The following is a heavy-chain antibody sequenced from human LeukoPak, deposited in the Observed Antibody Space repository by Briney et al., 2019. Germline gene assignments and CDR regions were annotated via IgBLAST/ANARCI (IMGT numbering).Heavy chain of an antibody. J-gene: IGHJ4*02. CDR1: GGSINSYY. V-gene: IGHV4-4*07. CDR3: ARAHYDYVWGSYPHFDY. Sequence: PSETLSLTCTVSGGSINSYYWSWIRQPAGKGLEWIGRIYTSGTTNHNPSLKSRVTMSVDTSKNQFSLKLSSITAADTAVYYCARAHYDYVWGSYPHFDYWGQGTLVTVSS. D-gene: IGHD3-16*02. CDR2: IYTSGTT.